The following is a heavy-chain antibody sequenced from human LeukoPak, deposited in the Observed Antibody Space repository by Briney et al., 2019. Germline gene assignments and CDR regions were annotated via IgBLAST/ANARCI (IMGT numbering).Heavy chain of an antibody. Sequence: PSETLSLTCTVSVGSIGRSSYYWGWIRQPPGKGLEWIGNIYYSGSTSYSPSLKSRVTISVDTSNNQFSLKVSSVTAADTAVYYCARVNRNPGIAAAGILGLDYWGQGTLVTVSS. CDR3: ARVNRNPGIAAAGILGLDY. V-gene: IGHV4-39*01. CDR1: VGSIGRSSYY. CDR2: IYYSGST. J-gene: IGHJ4*02. D-gene: IGHD6-13*01.